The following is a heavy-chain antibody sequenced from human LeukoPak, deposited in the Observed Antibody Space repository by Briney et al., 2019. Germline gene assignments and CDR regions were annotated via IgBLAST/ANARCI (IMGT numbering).Heavy chain of an antibody. Sequence: GGSLRLSCAVSGFTFNLYTLHWVRQALGKGLEWVALISYEGSGKFYADSVQGRFTISRDNSKTTLYLQMDSLRPDDTAVYYCARDNVAAGAQDPPSGFGVWGQGTIVTISS. CDR3: ARDNVAAGAQDPPSGFGV. J-gene: IGHJ3*01. V-gene: IGHV3-33*05. CDR1: GFTFNLYT. D-gene: IGHD3-10*01. CDR2: ISYEGSGK.